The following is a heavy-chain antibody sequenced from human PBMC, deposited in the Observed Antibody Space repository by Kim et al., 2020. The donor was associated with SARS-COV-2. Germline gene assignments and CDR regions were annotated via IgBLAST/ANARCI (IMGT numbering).Heavy chain of an antibody. J-gene: IGHJ4*02. D-gene: IGHD6-19*01. CDR3: ASSHSGWYYFDY. V-gene: IGHV4-39*01. Sequence: YYNPSLRSRVSLSVDTSKDQFSLNLSSVTAADTAVYYCASSHSGWYYFDYWGQGALVTVSS.